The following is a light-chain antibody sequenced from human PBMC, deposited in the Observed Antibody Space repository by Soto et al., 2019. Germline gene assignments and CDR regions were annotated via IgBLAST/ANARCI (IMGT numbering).Light chain of an antibody. CDR3: QQYYSTPWM. V-gene: IGKV4-1*01. J-gene: IGKJ1*01. CDR1: QSVLYSSNNKNY. CDR2: WAS. Sequence: IVMTQSPAYLSVSLGGMATPKCKSSQSVLYSSNNKNYLAWYQQKPGQPPKLLIYWASTRESGVPDRFSGSGSGTDFTLTISSLQAEDVAVYYCQQYYSTPWMFGQGTKVDIK.